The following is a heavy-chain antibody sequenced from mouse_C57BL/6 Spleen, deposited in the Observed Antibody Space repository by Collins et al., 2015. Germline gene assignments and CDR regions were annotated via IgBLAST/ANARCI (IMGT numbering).Heavy chain of an antibody. CDR1: GYSITSDYA. J-gene: IGHJ2*01. V-gene: IGHV3-2*02. CDR2: ISYSGST. Sequence: DVQLQESGPGLVKPSQSLSLTCTVTGYSITSDYAWNWIRQFPGNKLEWTGYISYSGSTSYNPSLKSRISITRDTSKNQFFLQLNSVTTEDTATYYCARSRGNCFDYWGQGTTLTVSS. CDR3: ARSRGNCFDY.